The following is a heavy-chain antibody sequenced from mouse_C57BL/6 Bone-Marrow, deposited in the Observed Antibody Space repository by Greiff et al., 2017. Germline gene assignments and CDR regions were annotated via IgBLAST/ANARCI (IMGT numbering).Heavy chain of an antibody. Sequence: QVQLQQPGAELVRPGTSVKLSCKASGYTFTSYWMHWVKQRPGQGLAWIGVIDPSDSYTNYNQKFKGKATLTVDTSSSTAYMQLSSLTSEDSAVYYCARGVPFDYWGQGTTLTVSS. CDR1: GYTFTSYW. V-gene: IGHV1-59*01. CDR2: IDPSDSYT. CDR3: ARGVPFDY. J-gene: IGHJ2*01.